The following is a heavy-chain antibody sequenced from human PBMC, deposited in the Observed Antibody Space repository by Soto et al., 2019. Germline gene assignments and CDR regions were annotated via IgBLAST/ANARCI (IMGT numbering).Heavy chain of an antibody. J-gene: IGHJ6*02. Sequence: QVQLQESGPGLVKPSGTLSLTCAVSGGSISSSNWWSWVRQPPGKGLEWIGEIYHSGSTNYNPSRKSQVTIAADKSKNQFSLMLSSGTAADTAVYYCARGGGGGSCWYTGYYYYGMDVWGQGTTVTVSS. CDR1: GGSISSSNW. CDR3: ARGGGGGSCWYTGYYYYGMDV. V-gene: IGHV4-4*02. CDR2: IYHSGST. D-gene: IGHD6-19*01.